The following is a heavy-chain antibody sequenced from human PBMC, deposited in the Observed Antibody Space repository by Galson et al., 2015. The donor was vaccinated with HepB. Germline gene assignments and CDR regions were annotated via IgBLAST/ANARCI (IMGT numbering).Heavy chain of an antibody. Sequence: PALVKPTQTRTLTCTFSGVSLSSTGVGVGWIRQPPGKALDWLALIYWNDGLLYSPSLKSRLTITKDTSKIQVVLTMANMNPVDTATYYCAHTGGYSSNWAFDFWGQGTLVTVSS. CDR1: GVSLSSTGVG. J-gene: IGHJ4*02. V-gene: IGHV2-5*01. CDR2: IYWNDGL. CDR3: AHTGGYSSNWAFDF. D-gene: IGHD6-13*01.